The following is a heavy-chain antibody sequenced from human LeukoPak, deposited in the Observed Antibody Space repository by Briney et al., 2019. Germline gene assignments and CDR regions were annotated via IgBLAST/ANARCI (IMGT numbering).Heavy chain of an antibody. J-gene: IGHJ4*02. CDR3: ARRPIYCSGGSCSTGYFDY. Sequence: ASVKVSRKASGYTFTSYAMHWVRQAPGQRLEWMGWINTGNGNTKYSQEFQGRDTITRNTSISTAYMELSSLRSEDTAVYYCARRPIYCSGGSCSTGYFDYWGQGTLVTVSS. D-gene: IGHD2-15*01. CDR1: GYTFTSYA. CDR2: INTGNGNT. V-gene: IGHV1-3*03.